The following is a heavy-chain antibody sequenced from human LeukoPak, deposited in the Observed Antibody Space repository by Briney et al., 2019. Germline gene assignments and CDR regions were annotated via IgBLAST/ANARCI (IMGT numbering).Heavy chain of an antibody. CDR3: ARAYSTWDWFDP. V-gene: IGHV1-2*02. CDR1: GYTFTVYY. J-gene: IGHJ5*02. Sequence: GASVTVSCKASGYTFTVYYMHWVRQAPGQGLEWMGWINPYSGGTSYAQKFQGRVTMTRDTSISTAYMELSRLRSDDTAIYYCARAYSTWDWFDPWGQGTLVSVSS. CDR2: INPYSGGT. D-gene: IGHD6-13*01.